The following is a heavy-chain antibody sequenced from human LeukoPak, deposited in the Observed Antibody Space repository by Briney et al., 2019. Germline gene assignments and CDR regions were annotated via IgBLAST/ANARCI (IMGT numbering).Heavy chain of an antibody. D-gene: IGHD3-22*01. Sequence: ASVKVSCKASGYTFTSYGISWVRQAPGKGLEWMGGFDPEDGETIYAQKFQGRVTMTEDTSTDTAYMELSSLRSEDMAVYYCARATYYYDSSGHHSLSYFDYWGQGTLVTVSS. CDR1: GYTFTSYG. J-gene: IGHJ4*02. CDR2: FDPEDGET. CDR3: ARATYYYDSSGHHSLSYFDY. V-gene: IGHV1-24*01.